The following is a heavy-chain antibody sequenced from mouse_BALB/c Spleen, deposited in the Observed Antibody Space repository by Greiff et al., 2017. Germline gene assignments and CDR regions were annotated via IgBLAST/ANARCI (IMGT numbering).Heavy chain of an antibody. Sequence: QVQLQQSGAELVRPGTSVKVSCKASGYAFTNYLIEWVKQRPGQGLEWIGVINPGSGGTNYNEKFKGKATLTADKSSSTAYMQLSSLTSDDSAVYFCVRLRPDEAMDYWGQGTSVTVSS. CDR3: VRLRPDEAMDY. CDR1: GYAFTNYL. D-gene: IGHD2-12*01. CDR2: INPGSGGT. V-gene: IGHV1-54*01. J-gene: IGHJ4*01.